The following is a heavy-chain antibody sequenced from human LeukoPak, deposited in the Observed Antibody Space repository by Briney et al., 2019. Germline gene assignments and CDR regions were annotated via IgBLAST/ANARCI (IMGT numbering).Heavy chain of an antibody. V-gene: IGHV3-48*01. CDR2: ISSSSSTI. CDR3: ARDGLLGGSYRAFDI. J-gene: IGHJ3*02. Sequence: GGSLRLSCAASGFTFSSYSMNWVRQAPGKGLEWVSYISSSSSTIYYADSVKGRFTISRDNAKNSLYLQMNSLRAEDTAVYYCARDGLLGGSYRAFDIWGQGTMVTVSS. D-gene: IGHD1-26*01. CDR1: GFTFSSYS.